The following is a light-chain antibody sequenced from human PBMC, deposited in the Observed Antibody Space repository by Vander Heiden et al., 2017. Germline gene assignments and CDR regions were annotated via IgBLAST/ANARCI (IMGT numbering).Light chain of an antibody. CDR3: AGSDDSLNGGV. CDR1: SSNIGNNA. CDR2: YDD. Sequence: QSVLPHPPSVSDAPPHRLTISCSGSSSNIGNNAVNWYQQLPGKAPKRLSVYDDLLPSGVSDRFSGYKAGTSASLEISGLQSEDEADDYWAGSDDSLNGGVFGGGTKLTVL. V-gene: IGLV1-36*01. J-gene: IGLJ2*01.